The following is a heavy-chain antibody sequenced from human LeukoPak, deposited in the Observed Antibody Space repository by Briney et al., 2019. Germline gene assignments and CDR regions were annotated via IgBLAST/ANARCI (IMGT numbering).Heavy chain of an antibody. CDR3: ARRVAARPRYAFDI. CDR1: GGSIGSYY. D-gene: IGHD6-6*01. J-gene: IGHJ3*02. Sequence: PSETLSLTCTVSGGSIGSYYWSWLRQPPGKGLDRIGYIYYSGSTNYNPSLKSRVTISVDTSKNQFSLKLSSVTAADTAVYYCARRVAARPRYAFDIWGQGTMVTVSS. CDR2: IYYSGST. V-gene: IGHV4-59*01.